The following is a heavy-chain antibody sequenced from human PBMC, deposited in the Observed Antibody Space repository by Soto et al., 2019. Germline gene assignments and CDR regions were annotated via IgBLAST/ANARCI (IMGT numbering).Heavy chain of an antibody. CDR3: AKVGGDYVWGSYRADY. J-gene: IGHJ4*02. V-gene: IGHV3-30*18. Sequence: GGSLRLSCAASGFTFSSYGMHWVRQAPGKGLEWVAVISYDGSNKYYADSVKGRFTISRDNSKNTLYLQMNSLRAEDTAVYYCAKVGGDYVWGSYRADYWGQGTLVTVSS. CDR1: GFTFSSYG. D-gene: IGHD3-16*02. CDR2: ISYDGSNK.